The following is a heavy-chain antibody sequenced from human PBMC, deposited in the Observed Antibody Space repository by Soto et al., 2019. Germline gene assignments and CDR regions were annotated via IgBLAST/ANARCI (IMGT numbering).Heavy chain of an antibody. D-gene: IGHD3-3*01. CDR2: ISYDGSNK. Sequence: GGSLRLSCAASGFTFSSYAMHWVRQAPGKGLEWVAVISYDGSNKYYADSVKGRFTISRDNSKNTLYLQMNSLRAEDTAVYYCARDRPERHLRFLEWLLSYYFDYWGQGTLVTVPQ. V-gene: IGHV3-30-3*01. CDR1: GFTFSSYA. J-gene: IGHJ4*02. CDR3: ARDRPERHLRFLEWLLSYYFDY.